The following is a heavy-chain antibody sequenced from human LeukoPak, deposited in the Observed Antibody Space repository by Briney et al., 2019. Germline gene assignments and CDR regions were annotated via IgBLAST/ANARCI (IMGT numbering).Heavy chain of an antibody. CDR2: IDHSGNT. CDR1: GFSITSGYY. Sequence: PSETLSLTCAVSGFSITSGYYWGWIRQSPGKGLEWIANIDHSGNTYYNPSLKSRVTISVDTSKNQLSLKLTSVTAADTAVYYCARDGDTYTWTFDYWGQGTLVTVSS. V-gene: IGHV4-38-2*02. D-gene: IGHD1-1*01. CDR3: ARDGDTYTWTFDY. J-gene: IGHJ4*02.